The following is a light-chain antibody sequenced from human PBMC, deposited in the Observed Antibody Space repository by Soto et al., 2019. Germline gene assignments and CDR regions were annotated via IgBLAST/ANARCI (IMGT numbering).Light chain of an antibody. CDR3: QSYDTTLSAWV. V-gene: IGLV1-40*01. Sequence: QSVLTQPPSVSGAPGQRVTISCTGSSSNIGAGYDVHWYQQLPWTAPKLLIYENTNRPSGVPDRFSASKSGASASLAVTGLQAEDEADYWCQSYDTTLSAWVFGGGTKLTVL. CDR2: ENT. CDR1: SSNIGAGYD. J-gene: IGLJ3*02.